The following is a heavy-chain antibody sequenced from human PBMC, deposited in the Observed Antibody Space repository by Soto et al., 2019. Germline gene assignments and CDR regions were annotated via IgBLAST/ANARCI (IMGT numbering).Heavy chain of an antibody. V-gene: IGHV1-69*06. J-gene: IGHJ4*02. D-gene: IGHD1-26*01. CDR1: GGTFSSYA. Sequence: SVKVSCKASGGTFSSYAISWVRQAPGQGLEWMGGIIPIFGTANYAQKFQGRVTITADKSTSTAYMELSSLRSEDTAVYYCARAQSVGATKGYYFDYWGQGTLVTAPQ. CDR2: IIPIFGTA. CDR3: ARAQSVGATKGYYFDY.